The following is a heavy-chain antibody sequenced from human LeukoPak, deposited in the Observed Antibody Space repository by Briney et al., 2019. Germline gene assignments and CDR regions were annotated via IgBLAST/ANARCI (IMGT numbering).Heavy chain of an antibody. CDR1: GYTFTSYG. Sequence: GASVKVSCKASGYTFTSYGISWVRRAPGQGLEWMGWISAYNGNTNYAQKLQGRVTITADESTSTAYMELSSLRSEDTAVYYCATRSGKLGGIQLWSYYYYGMDVWGQGTTVTVSS. CDR3: ATRSGKLGGIQLWSYYYYGMDV. D-gene: IGHD5-18*01. CDR2: ISAYNGNT. V-gene: IGHV1-18*01. J-gene: IGHJ6*02.